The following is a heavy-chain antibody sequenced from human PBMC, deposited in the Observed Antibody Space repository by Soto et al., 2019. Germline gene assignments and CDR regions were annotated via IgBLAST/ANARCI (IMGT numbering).Heavy chain of an antibody. CDR2: IYYSGST. CDR1: GGSIISGGYS. CDR3: ARGSGPNDAFDI. V-gene: IGHV4-61*08. Sequence: SETLSLSCAVSGGSIISGGYSWSWIRQPPGKGLEWIGYIYYSGSTNYNPSLKSRVTISVDTSKNQFSLKLSSVTAADTAVYYCARGSGPNDAFDIWGQGTMVT. J-gene: IGHJ3*02. D-gene: IGHD2-15*01.